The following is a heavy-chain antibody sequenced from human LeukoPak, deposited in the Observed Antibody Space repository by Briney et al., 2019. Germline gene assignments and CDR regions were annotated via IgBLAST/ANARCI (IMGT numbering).Heavy chain of an antibody. D-gene: IGHD6-19*01. Sequence: KPSETLSLTCAVYGGSFSGYYWSWIRQPPGKGLEWIGYIYYSGSTNYNPSLKSRVTISVDMSKNQFSLKLSSVTAADTAVYYCARQRGGSEFDYWGQGTLVTVSS. V-gene: IGHV4-59*08. J-gene: IGHJ4*02. CDR2: IYYSGST. CDR1: GGSFSGYY. CDR3: ARQRGGSEFDY.